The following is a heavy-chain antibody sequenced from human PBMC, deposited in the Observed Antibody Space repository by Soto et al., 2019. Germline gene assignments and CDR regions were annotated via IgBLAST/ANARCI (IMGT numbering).Heavy chain of an antibody. D-gene: IGHD2-2*02. CDR3: ARLVPAAIRYYYYGVDV. CDR1: GYTFSTYD. V-gene: IGHV1-8*01. J-gene: IGHJ6*02. CDR2: MNPNSGNT. Sequence: ASVKVSCKASGYTFSTYDFNWVRQAPGQGLEWMGWMNPNSGNTGYAQKFQGRVTMTRNTSISTAYMELSSLSSEDTAVYYCARLVPAAIRYYYYGVDVWGQGTTVTVSS.